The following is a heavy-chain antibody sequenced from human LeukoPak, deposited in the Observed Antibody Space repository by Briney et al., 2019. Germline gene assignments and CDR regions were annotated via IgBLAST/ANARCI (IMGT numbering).Heavy chain of an antibody. Sequence: PGGSLRLSCVASGFTFSSYEMNWVRQTPGKGLEWLSYISSSGGTIYYADSVKGRFTISRDNAKSSLYLQMNGLRAEDTAVYYCARDSRQQLFDYWGQGTLVTVSS. CDR3: ARDSRQQLFDY. J-gene: IGHJ4*02. CDR2: ISSSGGTI. D-gene: IGHD4-11*01. V-gene: IGHV3-48*03. CDR1: GFTFSSYE.